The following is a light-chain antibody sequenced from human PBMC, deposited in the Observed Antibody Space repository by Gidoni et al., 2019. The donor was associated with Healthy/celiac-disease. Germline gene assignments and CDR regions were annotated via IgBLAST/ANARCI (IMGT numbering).Light chain of an antibody. V-gene: IGKV1-9*01. Sequence: DIQLTQYPSFLSESVGDRVTITCRASQGISSYLALYQQKPVKAPKLLIYAASTLQSGVPSRFIGSGSGTEFTLTISSLQPEDFATYYCQQLNSYPIFTFGPGTKVDIK. CDR3: QQLNSYPIFT. CDR1: QGISSY. J-gene: IGKJ3*01. CDR2: AAS.